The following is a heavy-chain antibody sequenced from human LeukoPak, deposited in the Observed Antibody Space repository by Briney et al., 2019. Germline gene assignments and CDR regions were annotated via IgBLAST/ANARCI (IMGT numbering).Heavy chain of an antibody. J-gene: IGHJ6*02. CDR1: GFPFGSYG. Sequence: GGSLRLSCAASGFPFGSYGMHWVRQAPGKGLESVAVIWHDASNTYYVESVRGRFTISRDSSKNMLYLQLNSLRAEDMAVYFSARAGPQGFGVDVWGQGTTVIVSS. CDR3: ARAGPQGFGVDV. V-gene: IGHV3-33*01. CDR2: IWHDASNT.